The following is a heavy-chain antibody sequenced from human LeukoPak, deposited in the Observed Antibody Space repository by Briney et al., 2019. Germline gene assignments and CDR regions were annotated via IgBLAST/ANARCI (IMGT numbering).Heavy chain of an antibody. D-gene: IGHD1-26*01. J-gene: IGHJ4*02. Sequence: GASVKVSCKASGYTFTGCFMHWVRLAPGQGLERMGWINPNSGGTNYAQKFQGRVTMTRDTSISTAYMELSRLISDDTAVYYCAREVGNAGDYWGQGTLVTVSS. CDR1: GYTFTGCF. CDR2: INPNSGGT. CDR3: AREVGNAGDY. V-gene: IGHV1-2*02.